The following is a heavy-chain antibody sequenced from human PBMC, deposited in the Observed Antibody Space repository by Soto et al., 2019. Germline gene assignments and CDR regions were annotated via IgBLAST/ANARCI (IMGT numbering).Heavy chain of an antibody. CDR3: ARDEGGDGYNFLGY. V-gene: IGHV4-59*01. D-gene: IGHD5-12*01. CDR2: IYYSGST. J-gene: IGHJ4*02. CDR1: GGSISSYY. Sequence: SETLSLTCTVSGGSISSYYWSWIRQPPGKGLEWIGYIYYSGSTNYNPSLKSRVTISVDTSKNQFSLKLSSVTAADTAVYYCARDEGGDGYNFLGYWGQGTLVTVSS.